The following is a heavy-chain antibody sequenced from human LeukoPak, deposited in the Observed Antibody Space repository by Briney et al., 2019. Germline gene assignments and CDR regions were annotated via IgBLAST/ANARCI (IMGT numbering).Heavy chain of an antibody. J-gene: IGHJ5*02. CDR3: VRGALRDCSYTSCTRGNWFDP. CDR2: INADGSAT. V-gene: IGHV3-74*01. CDR1: GFTFSSHW. D-gene: IGHD2-2*01. Sequence: PGGSLRLSCAASGFTFSSHWMHWVRQAPEKGLVGVSHINADGSATYYAASVKGRFTISRDNARNTLYLQMHSLTAEDTGVYYCVRGALRDCSYTSCTRGNWFDPWGQGNLVTVSS.